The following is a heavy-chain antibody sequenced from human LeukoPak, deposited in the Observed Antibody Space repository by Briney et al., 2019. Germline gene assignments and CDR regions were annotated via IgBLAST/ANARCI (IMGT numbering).Heavy chain of an antibody. CDR1: GYSFTSYW. Sequence: GESLKISCKGSGYSFTSYWIGWVRQMPGKGLEWMGIIYPGDSDTRYSPSFQGRVTISADKSISTAYLQWSSLKASDTAMYYCASSPVVVAAIGRAFDIWGQGTMVTVSS. CDR2: IYPGDSDT. D-gene: IGHD2-15*01. J-gene: IGHJ3*02. V-gene: IGHV5-51*01. CDR3: ASSPVVVAAIGRAFDI.